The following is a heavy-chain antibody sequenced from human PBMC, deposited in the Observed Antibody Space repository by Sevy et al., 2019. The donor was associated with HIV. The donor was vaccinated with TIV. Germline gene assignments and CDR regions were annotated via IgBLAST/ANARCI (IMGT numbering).Heavy chain of an antibody. CDR3: ARVVGALPGYYYGMDV. V-gene: IGHV3-23*01. J-gene: IGHJ6*02. CDR1: GFTFSSYA. Sequence: GESLKISCAASGFTFSSYAMSWVRQAPGKGLKWVSALDGSGGSTYSADSVKGRFTISRDNSKNTLYLQMNSLRAEDTAIYFCARVVGALPGYYYGMDVWGQWTTVTVSS. CDR2: LDGSGGST. D-gene: IGHD1-26*01.